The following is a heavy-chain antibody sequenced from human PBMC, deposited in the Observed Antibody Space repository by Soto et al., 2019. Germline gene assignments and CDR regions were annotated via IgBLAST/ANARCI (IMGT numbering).Heavy chain of an antibody. CDR1: GFFISSGNY. Sequence: SETLSLTCAVSGFFISSGNYWGWIRKPPGKGLEWIGSIFHGGNTYYNPSLKSRVTISVDMSKNQFSLKLNSVTAADTAVYYCARARWYDASDVWGQGTVVTVSS. CDR2: IFHGGNT. CDR3: ARARWYDASDV. J-gene: IGHJ3*01. V-gene: IGHV4-38-2*01. D-gene: IGHD2-15*01.